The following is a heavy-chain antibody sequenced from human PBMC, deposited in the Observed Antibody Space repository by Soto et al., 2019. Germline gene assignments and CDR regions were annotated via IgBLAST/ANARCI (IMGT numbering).Heavy chain of an antibody. J-gene: IGHJ4*02. D-gene: IGHD3-22*01. CDR3: ARDSSDYYDSSGYPSGIDY. CDR1: GGSISSGDYY. CDR2: IYYSGST. V-gene: IGHV4-30-4*01. Sequence: SETLSLTCTVSGGSISSGDYYWSWIRQPPGKGLEWIGYIYYSGSTYYNTSLKNRVTISVDTSKNQFSLKLSSVTAADTAVYYFARDSSDYYDSSGYPSGIDYWGQGTLVTVSS.